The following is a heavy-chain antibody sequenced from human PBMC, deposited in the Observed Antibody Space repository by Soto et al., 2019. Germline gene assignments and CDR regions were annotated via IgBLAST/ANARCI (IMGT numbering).Heavy chain of an antibody. J-gene: IGHJ4*02. CDR2: VYYTGST. CDR1: GGSINSDEYY. Sequence: QVLLQESGPGLVKPSQTLSLTCSVSGGSINSDEYYWSWIRQPPGGGLERIGHVYYTGSTSYSPSLKSRLTISVDTSKNQFSLRLNSVSAADTAVYYCARDRSNSPDRFDSWGQGTLVTVSS. V-gene: IGHV4-30-4*01. CDR3: ARDRSNSPDRFDS. D-gene: IGHD1-1*01.